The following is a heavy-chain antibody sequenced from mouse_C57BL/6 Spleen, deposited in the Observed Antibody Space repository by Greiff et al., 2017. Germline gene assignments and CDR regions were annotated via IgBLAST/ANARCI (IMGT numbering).Heavy chain of an antibody. CDR3: ARRSYSNAFAY. J-gene: IGHJ3*01. CDR1: GYAFTNYL. CDR2: LNPGSGGT. V-gene: IGHV1-54*01. Sequence: QVQLQQSGAELVRPGTSVKVSCKASGYAFTNYLIEWVKQRPGQGLEWIGVLNPGSGGTNYNEKFKGKATLTADKSSSTAYMQLSSLTSEDSAVYFCARRSYSNAFAYWSQGTLVTVSA. D-gene: IGHD2-5*01.